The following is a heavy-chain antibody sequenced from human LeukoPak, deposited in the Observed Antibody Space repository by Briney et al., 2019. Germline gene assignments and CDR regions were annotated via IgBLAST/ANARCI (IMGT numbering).Heavy chain of an antibody. CDR3: ARRIQLWLQVEDY. CDR2: IYYSGST. CDR1: GGSISSGDYY. Sequence: SGTLSLTCTLSGGSISSGDYYWSWIRQPPGKGLEWIGYIYYSGSTYYNPSLKSRVTISVDTSKNQFSLKLSSVTAADTAVYYCARRIQLWLQVEDYWGQGTLVTVSS. J-gene: IGHJ4*02. V-gene: IGHV4-30-4*08. D-gene: IGHD5-18*01.